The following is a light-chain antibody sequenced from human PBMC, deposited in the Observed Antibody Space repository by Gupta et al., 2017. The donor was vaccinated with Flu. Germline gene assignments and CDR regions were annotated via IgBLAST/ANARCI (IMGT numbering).Light chain of an antibody. CDR1: SSTIGTNI. J-gene: IGLJ3*02. CDR3: AAWDDSVNGWV. CDR2: SNF. Sequence: QSLLTPPPSASGTPGQRVTISCSGGSSTIGTNIVNWYQQFPGTAPKLLIYSNFERPSGVPDRFSGSKSGTSASLAISGLQSEDEAEYFCAAWDDSVNGWVFGGGTKVTVL. V-gene: IGLV1-44*01.